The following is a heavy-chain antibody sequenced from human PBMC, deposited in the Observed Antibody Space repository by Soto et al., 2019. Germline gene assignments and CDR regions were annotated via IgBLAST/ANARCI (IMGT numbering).Heavy chain of an antibody. CDR3: ARLGAYFQALDS. Sequence: QVQLQESGPGLVKPSETLSLTCTVSNGSISPNYWSWIRQPPGKGLEWIGYIYFAGTTTYNPSLNSRVTISLDASKNRFSLRLTSVTAADTAVYYCARLGAYFQALDSWGQGTLVTVSS. CDR2: IYFAGTT. J-gene: IGHJ4*02. D-gene: IGHD3-16*01. CDR1: NGSISPNY. V-gene: IGHV4-59*08.